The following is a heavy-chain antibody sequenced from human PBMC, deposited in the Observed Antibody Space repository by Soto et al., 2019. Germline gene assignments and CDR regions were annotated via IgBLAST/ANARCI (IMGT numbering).Heavy chain of an antibody. CDR1: GYSFTSYW. Sequence: PGESLKISCKGSGYSFTSYWISWVRQMPGKGLEWMGRIDPSDSYTNYSPSFQGHVTISADKSISTAYLQWSSLKASDTAMYYCARLDDILTGYYYFDYWGQGTLVTVSS. J-gene: IGHJ4*02. CDR2: IDPSDSYT. CDR3: ARLDDILTGYYYFDY. V-gene: IGHV5-10-1*01. D-gene: IGHD3-9*01.